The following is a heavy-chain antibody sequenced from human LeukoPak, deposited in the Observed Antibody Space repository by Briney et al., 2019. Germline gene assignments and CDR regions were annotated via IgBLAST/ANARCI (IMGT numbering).Heavy chain of an antibody. CDR1: KFTFNSYG. V-gene: IGHV3-23*01. D-gene: IGHD2-15*01. CDR3: AKQLGYCSDGSCYFPY. J-gene: IGHJ4*02. CDR2: ISNNGGYT. Sequence: GGSLRLSCTTSKFTFNSYGIFWVRQAPGKGLEWVSAISNNGGYTYYADSVQGRFTISRDNSKSTLCLQMNSLRAEDTAVYYCAKQLGYCSDGSCYFPYWGQGTLVTVSS.